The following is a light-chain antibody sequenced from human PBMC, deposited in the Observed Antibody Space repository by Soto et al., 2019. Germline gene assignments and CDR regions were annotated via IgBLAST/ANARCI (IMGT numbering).Light chain of an antibody. CDR2: GAS. CDR1: QGITND. CDR3: LQYKNFPVT. Sequence: DIQMTQSPSSLSASVGDRVTITCRASQGITNDLGWYQQKPGEAPKRLIYGASTLQRGAPSRFSGSGSGTEFILTISNLQPEDFATYYCLQYKNFPVTFGPGTKVDIK. V-gene: IGKV1-17*02. J-gene: IGKJ3*01.